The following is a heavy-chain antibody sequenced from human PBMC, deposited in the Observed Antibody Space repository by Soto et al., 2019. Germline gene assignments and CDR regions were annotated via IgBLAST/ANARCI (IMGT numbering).Heavy chain of an antibody. Sequence: RLVESGGDLVQPGGSLRLSCAASGFTLSAYSIDWFRLPPGRGLERVARLKNTPIHHLPEYTAAVKGRFFMSRDDSKNLAYLQVNSLRGEDTAMYLWARVKFHLSDTAGIDDGHDVRGPGTMVVVYS. CDR2: LKNTPIHHLP. J-gene: IGHJ3*01. CDR3: ARVKFHLSDTAGIDDGHDV. V-gene: IGHV3-72*01. D-gene: IGHD1-1*01. CDR1: GFTLSAYS.